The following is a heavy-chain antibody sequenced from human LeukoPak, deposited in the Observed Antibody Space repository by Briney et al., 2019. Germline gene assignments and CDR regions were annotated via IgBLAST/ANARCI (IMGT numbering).Heavy chain of an antibody. CDR3: ARDLVLRYSSHTDS. CDR1: GFSVRSNY. CDR2: IYSGGST. D-gene: IGHD6-19*01. Sequence: GGSLRLSCAASGFSVRSNYMSWVRQAPGKGLEWVSVIYSGGSTYHADSVKGRFTISRDNSQNTLYIQMNSLRAEDTAVYYCARDLVLRYSSHTDSWGQGTLVTVSS. J-gene: IGHJ4*02. V-gene: IGHV3-66*01.